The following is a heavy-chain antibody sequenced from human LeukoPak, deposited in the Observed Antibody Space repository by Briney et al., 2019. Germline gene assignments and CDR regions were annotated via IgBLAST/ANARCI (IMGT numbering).Heavy chain of an antibody. J-gene: IGHJ3*02. Sequence: GGSLRLSCAASGFTFSNYAMTWVRQAPGKGLEWVSTIGGGPVYYADSVKGRFTISRDDSKNTLFLQMNSLRAEDTAIYYCAKDSYSHNGIFDALDIWDQGTMVTVSS. V-gene: IGHV3-23*01. CDR2: IGGGPV. CDR1: GFTFSNYA. D-gene: IGHD2-8*01. CDR3: AKDSYSHNGIFDALDI.